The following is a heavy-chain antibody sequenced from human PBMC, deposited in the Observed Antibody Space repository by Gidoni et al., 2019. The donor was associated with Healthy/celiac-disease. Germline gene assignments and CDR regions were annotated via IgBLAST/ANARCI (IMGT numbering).Heavy chain of an antibody. Sequence: QVQLVQSGAEVTKPGASVKVSCNASGYTFTSYDINWVRQATGQGLEWLGWMNPNSGNTGYAQKFQGRVTMTRNTSISTAYMELSSLRSEDTAVYYCARGSRKIVVVTDWGQGTLVTVSS. V-gene: IGHV1-8*01. J-gene: IGHJ4*02. CDR2: MNPNSGNT. D-gene: IGHD2-21*02. CDR3: ARGSRKIVVVTD. CDR1: GYTFTSYD.